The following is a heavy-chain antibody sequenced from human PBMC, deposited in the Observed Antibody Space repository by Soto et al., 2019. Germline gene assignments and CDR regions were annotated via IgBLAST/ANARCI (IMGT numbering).Heavy chain of an antibody. V-gene: IGHV3-30*18. CDR1: GFTFSSYG. Sequence: GGSLRLSCAASGFTFSSYGMHWIRQAPGKGLEWVAVISHDGAFKDYADSVKGRFTISRDNSENTLFLEMNSLGPSDTAVYYCAKXYGPKAPYPYSNTHTDFWGPGTRVTVSS. J-gene: IGHJ4*02. CDR3: AKXYGPKAPYPYSNTHTDF. CDR2: ISHDGAFK. D-gene: IGHD6-13*01.